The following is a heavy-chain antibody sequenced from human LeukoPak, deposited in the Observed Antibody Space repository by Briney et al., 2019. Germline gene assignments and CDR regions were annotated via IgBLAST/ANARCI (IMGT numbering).Heavy chain of an antibody. V-gene: IGHV1-2*02. Sequence: VASVKVSCKASGYTFTGYYMHWVRQAPGQGLEWRGWINPSSGDTNSAQKFQGRVTMTRDTSISTAYMELTRLRSDDTAVYYCASDTCSGGTCYSCYWGQGTLVTVSS. CDR2: INPSSGDT. D-gene: IGHD2-15*01. CDR1: GYTFTGYY. J-gene: IGHJ4*02. CDR3: ASDTCSGGTCYSCY.